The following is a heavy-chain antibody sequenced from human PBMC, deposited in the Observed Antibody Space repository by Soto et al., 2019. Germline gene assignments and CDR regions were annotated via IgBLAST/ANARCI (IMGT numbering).Heavy chain of an antibody. D-gene: IGHD2-2*01. J-gene: IGHJ4*02. CDR3: ACGDPPSLS. CDR2: ISAYNGNT. Sequence: QVKLVQSGAEVKKPGASVKVSCEASGYTFTSYGISWVRQAPGHGLSWMGWISAYNGNTNYAHKLQGRDTMTTDKCTRPAYLELMSIRSDDTGVYYCACGDPPSLSWAQGTLSTVS. CDR1: GYTFTSYG. V-gene: IGHV1-18*01.